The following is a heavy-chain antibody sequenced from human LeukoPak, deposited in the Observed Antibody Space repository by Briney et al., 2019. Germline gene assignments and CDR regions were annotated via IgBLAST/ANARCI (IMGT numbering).Heavy chain of an antibody. D-gene: IGHD3-22*01. J-gene: IGHJ5*01. CDR2: IIPIFGTA. CDR3: ARDKAFLGYYDTSGYFQQWFDS. Sequence: SVKVSCKASGGTFSSYAISWVRQAPGQGLEWMGGIIPIFGTANYAQKFQGRVTITADTSTSTAYMDLRSLGFDDTAVYYCARDKAFLGYYDTSGYFQQWFDSWGQGTLVTVSS. CDR1: GGTFSSYA. V-gene: IGHV1-69*06.